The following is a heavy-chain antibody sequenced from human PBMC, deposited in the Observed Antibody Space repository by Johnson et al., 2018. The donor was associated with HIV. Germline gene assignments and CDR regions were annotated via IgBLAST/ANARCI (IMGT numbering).Heavy chain of an antibody. CDR1: GFTVSSNY. Sequence: VQLVESGGGLVQPGGSLRLSCAASGFTVSSNYMSWVRQAPGKGLEWVSVIYSGGSTYYADSVKGRFTISRDNSKNTRYLQMNSLRAEDTAVYYCVRDRGSGWDDAFDIWGQGTMVTVSS. CDR2: IYSGGST. J-gene: IGHJ3*02. CDR3: VRDRGSGWDDAFDI. D-gene: IGHD6-19*01. V-gene: IGHV3-66*02.